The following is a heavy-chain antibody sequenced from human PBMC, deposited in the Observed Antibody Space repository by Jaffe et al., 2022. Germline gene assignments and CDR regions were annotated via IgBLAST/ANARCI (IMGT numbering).Heavy chain of an antibody. CDR1: GYSISSGYY. Sequence: QVQLQESGPGLVKPSETLSLTCAVSGYSISSGYYWGWIRQPPGKGLEWIGSIYYSGTTHYNPSLRSRVTLSADTSKNHFSLTLSFVTAADTAVYYCARQHSGDYKSAFAMWGQGTMVTVSS. CDR2: IYYSGTT. D-gene: IGHD3-10*01. CDR3: ARQHSGDYKSAFAM. V-gene: IGHV4-38-2*01. J-gene: IGHJ3*02.